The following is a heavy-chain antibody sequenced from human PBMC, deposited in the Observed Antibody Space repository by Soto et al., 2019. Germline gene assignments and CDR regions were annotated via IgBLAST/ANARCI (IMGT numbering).Heavy chain of an antibody. Sequence: ASVKVSCQASGYIFTSYAMHWVRQAPGQGLEWMGWINPGNGNTKYPQNLQGRITISSDTSARTVYMELSSLISDDTAVYYCARYDYDKSGYSYGMDVWGQGTSVTVSS. CDR3: ARYDYDKSGYSYGMDV. CDR1: GYIFTSYA. CDR2: INPGNGNT. V-gene: IGHV1-3*01. J-gene: IGHJ6*02. D-gene: IGHD3-22*01.